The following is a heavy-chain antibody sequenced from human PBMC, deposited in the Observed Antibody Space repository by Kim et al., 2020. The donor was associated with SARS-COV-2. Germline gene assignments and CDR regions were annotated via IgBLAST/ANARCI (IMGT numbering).Heavy chain of an antibody. CDR3: TTEALWFGELSPFDY. Sequence: GGSLRLSCAASGFTFSNAWMSWVRQAPGKGLEWVGRIKSKTDGGTTDYAAPVKGRFTISRDDSKNTLYLQMNSLKTEDTAVYYCTTEALWFGELSPFDYWGQGTLVTVSS. CDR2: IKSKTDGGTT. J-gene: IGHJ4*02. CDR1: GFTFSNAW. D-gene: IGHD3-10*01. V-gene: IGHV3-15*01.